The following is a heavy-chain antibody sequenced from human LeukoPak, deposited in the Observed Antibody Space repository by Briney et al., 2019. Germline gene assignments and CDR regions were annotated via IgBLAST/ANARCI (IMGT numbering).Heavy chain of an antibody. V-gene: IGHV3-7*04. D-gene: IGHD3-10*01. CDR2: IKQDGSEK. J-gene: IGHJ4*02. CDR3: ARGPTPSYYYGSGSYYSLDF. Sequence: PGGSLRLSCAASGFTFSSYAMSWVRQAPGKGLEWVANIKQDGSEKYYVGSVKGRFIISRDNAKSSLFLQMNSLRAEDMAVYYCARGPTPSYYYGSGSYYSLDFWGQGTLVTVSS. CDR1: GFTFSSYA.